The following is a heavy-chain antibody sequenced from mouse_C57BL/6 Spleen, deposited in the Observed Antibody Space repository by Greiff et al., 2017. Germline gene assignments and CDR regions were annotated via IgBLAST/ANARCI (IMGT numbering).Heavy chain of an antibody. CDR2: IWSDGST. D-gene: IGHD1-1*01. Sequence: VQLQQSGPGLVAPSQSLSITCTVSGFSLTSYGVHWVRQPPGKGLEWLVVIWSDGSTTYNSALKSRLSISKDNSKSQVFLKMNSLQTDDTAMYYCARHGITTVVDYAMDYWGQGTSVTVSS. V-gene: IGHV2-6-1*01. CDR3: ARHGITTVVDYAMDY. J-gene: IGHJ4*01. CDR1: GFSLTSYG.